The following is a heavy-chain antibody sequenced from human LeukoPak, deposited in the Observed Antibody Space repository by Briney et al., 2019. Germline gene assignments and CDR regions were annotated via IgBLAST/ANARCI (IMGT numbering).Heavy chain of an antibody. D-gene: IGHD3-22*01. V-gene: IGHV1-69*01. J-gene: IGHJ4*02. Sequence: ASVKVSCKASGGTFSSYAISWVRQAPGQGLEWMGGIIPIFGTANYAQKFQGRVTITADESTSTAYIELSSLRSEDTAVYYCARTNYYDSSGYYSALDYWGQGTLVTVSS. CDR2: IIPIFGTA. CDR1: GGTFSSYA. CDR3: ARTNYYDSSGYYSALDY.